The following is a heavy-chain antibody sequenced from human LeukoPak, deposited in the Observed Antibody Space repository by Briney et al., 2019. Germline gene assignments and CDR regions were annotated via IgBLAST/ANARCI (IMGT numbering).Heavy chain of an antibody. CDR2: IIPSGHTT. V-gene: IGHV3-23*01. J-gene: IGHJ4*02. CDR3: AKDDRWLQFCC. D-gene: IGHD5-24*01. Sequence: GGSLRLSCVASGFTFSSHGMNWVRQVPGKGLEWVSGIIPSGHTTYYADSVRGRFPISRDNCRNTVYLQMNSLRAEDTAVYYCAKDDRWLQFCCWGQGTLVTVSA. CDR1: GFTFSSHG.